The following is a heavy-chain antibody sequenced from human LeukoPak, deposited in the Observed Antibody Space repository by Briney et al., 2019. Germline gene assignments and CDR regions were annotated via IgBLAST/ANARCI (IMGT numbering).Heavy chain of an antibody. V-gene: IGHV3-9*01. CDR2: ISWNSGSI. D-gene: IGHD3-22*01. CDR3: AKAQVGYYDSSGPSYNWFDP. J-gene: IGHJ5*02. Sequence: GRSLRLSCAASGFTFDDYAMHWVRQAPGKGLEWVSGISWNSGSIGYADSVKGRFTISRDNAKNSLYLQMNSLRAEDTALYYCAKAQVGYYDSSGPSYNWFDPWGQGTLVTVSS. CDR1: GFTFDDYA.